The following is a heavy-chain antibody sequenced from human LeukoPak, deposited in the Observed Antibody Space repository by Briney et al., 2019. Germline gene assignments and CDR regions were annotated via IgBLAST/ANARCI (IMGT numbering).Heavy chain of an antibody. CDR2: IKQDGSKK. Sequence: GGSLRLSCLTSGFTLSTNAMSWVRQTPGKGLEWVANIKQDGSKKYYVDSVKGRLTISRDNAKNLLDLQMSSLRAEDTAVYYCARVGYYDSSGDYNAPFDHWGQGTLVTVSS. J-gene: IGHJ4*02. CDR3: ARVGYYDSSGDYNAPFDH. CDR1: GFTLSTNA. D-gene: IGHD3-22*01. V-gene: IGHV3-7*03.